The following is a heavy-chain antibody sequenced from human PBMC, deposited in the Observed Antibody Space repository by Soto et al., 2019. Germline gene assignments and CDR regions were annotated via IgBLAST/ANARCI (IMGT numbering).Heavy chain of an antibody. V-gene: IGHV4-59*01. CDR1: GGSISSYY. CDR2: IYYSGRI. D-gene: IGHD6-19*01. CDR3: ARERSSGSCDY. Sequence: QVQLQESGPGLVKPSETLSLTCTVSGGSISSYYWSWIRQTPEKGLEWIGYIYYSGRINYNPSLKSRVTMSVDTSKNQFSLKLSSVTAADTALYYCARERSSGSCDYWGQGTLVTVSS. J-gene: IGHJ4*02.